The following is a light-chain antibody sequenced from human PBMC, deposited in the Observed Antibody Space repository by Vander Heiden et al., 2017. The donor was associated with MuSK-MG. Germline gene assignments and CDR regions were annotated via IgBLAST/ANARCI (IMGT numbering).Light chain of an antibody. J-gene: IGKJ1*01. CDR2: STS. Sequence: PMTQSPSSLSASVGDRVNITCRAGQNIGKSLNWYQQKPGRAPWLLIYSTSTLQSGVPPRFSGSGSGTDFTLTISRLQPEDFATYYCQHSDTIPGAFGQGTRVEV. V-gene: IGKV1-39*01. CDR3: QHSDTIPGA. CDR1: QNIGKS.